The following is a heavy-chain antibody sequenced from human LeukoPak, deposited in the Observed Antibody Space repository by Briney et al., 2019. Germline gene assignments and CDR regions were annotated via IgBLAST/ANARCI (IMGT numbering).Heavy chain of an antibody. V-gene: IGHV1-69*06. D-gene: IGHD3-10*01. CDR2: IIPIFGTA. J-gene: IGHJ4*02. CDR1: GGTFSSYA. CDR3: ARGHYAMVREFDY. Sequence: SVKVSCKASGGTFSSYAISWVRQAPGQGLEWVGGIIPIFGTANYAQKFQGRVTITADKSTSTAYMGLRSLRSDDTAVYYCARGHYAMVREFDYWGQGTLVTVSS.